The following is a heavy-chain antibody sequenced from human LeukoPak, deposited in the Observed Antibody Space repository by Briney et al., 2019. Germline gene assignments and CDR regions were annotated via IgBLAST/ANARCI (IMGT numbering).Heavy chain of an antibody. CDR3: ARGWAAIPD. Sequence: AGGSLRLSCAASGFTFSNYAMSWVRQAPGKGLEWVSAIGGSGANTYYADSVKGRFTISRDNAKNSLFLQMSSLRDEDTALYYCARGWAAIPDWGQGTLVTVSS. D-gene: IGHD2-21*02. V-gene: IGHV3-23*01. CDR1: GFTFSNYA. J-gene: IGHJ4*02. CDR2: IGGSGANT.